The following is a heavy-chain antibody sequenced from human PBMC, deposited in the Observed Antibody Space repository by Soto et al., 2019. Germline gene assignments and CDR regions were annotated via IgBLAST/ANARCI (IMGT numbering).Heavy chain of an antibody. J-gene: IGHJ4*02. CDR3: AKVRAGYSYGEFGFGY. Sequence: GWALGLPCASSRVSFSIYGIPWVRQAPVMRLDRVTVGQDDGNNRYYEDSVKGRFTISRDNSRNTLYLQMNGLTTEDTAVYYCAKVRAGYSYGEFGFGYWGQGTLVTVSS. V-gene: IGHV3-30*18. CDR2: GQDDGNNR. CDR1: RVSFSIYG. D-gene: IGHD5-18*01.